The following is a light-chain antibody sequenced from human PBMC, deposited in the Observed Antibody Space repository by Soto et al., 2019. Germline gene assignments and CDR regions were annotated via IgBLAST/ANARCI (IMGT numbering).Light chain of an antibody. CDR1: QSVDNY. CDR2: ESS. V-gene: IGKV3D-20*01. Sequence: EIVLTQSPATLSLSPGERATLSCGASQSVDNYLDWYQQKPGQAPRLLIYESSNRATGIPARFSGSGSGTDFTLTISRLEPEDFAVYYCQQYGSSPPITFGQGTRLEIK. J-gene: IGKJ5*01. CDR3: QQYGSSPPIT.